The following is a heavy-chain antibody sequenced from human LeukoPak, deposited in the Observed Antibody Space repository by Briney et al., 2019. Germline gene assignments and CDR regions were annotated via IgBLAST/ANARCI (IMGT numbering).Heavy chain of an antibody. J-gene: IGHJ4*02. V-gene: IGHV3-11*06. CDR3: ARLLLWFGENYFDY. CDR2: ISSSSSYT. Sequence: GGSLRLSCAASGFTFSDYYMSWIRQAPGKGLEWVSYISSSSSYTNYADSVKGRFTISRDNAKNSLYLQMNSLRAEDTAVYYCARLLLWFGENYFDYWGQGTLVTVSS. CDR1: GFTFSDYY. D-gene: IGHD3-10*01.